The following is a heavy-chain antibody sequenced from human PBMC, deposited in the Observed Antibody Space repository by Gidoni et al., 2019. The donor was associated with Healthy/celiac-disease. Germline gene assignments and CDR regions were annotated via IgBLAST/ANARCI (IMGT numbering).Heavy chain of an antibody. CDR1: GFTFSSSA. CDR2: ISGSGGST. D-gene: IGHD6-13*01. J-gene: IGHJ6*02. V-gene: IGHV3-23*01. CDR3: AKDSGVAAAAIYYYYGMDV. Sequence: EVQLLESGGGLVQPGGSLRLSCAASGFTFSSSAMSWVRQAPGKGLEWVSAISGSGGSTYYADSVKGRFTISRDNSKNTLYLQMNSLRAEDTAVYYCAKDSGVAAAAIYYYYGMDVWGQGTTVTVSS.